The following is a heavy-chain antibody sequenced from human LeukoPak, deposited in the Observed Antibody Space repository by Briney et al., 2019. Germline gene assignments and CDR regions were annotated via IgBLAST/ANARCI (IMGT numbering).Heavy chain of an antibody. D-gene: IGHD6-13*01. J-gene: IGHJ4*02. Sequence: SETLSLTCTVSGGSISSGDYYWSWIRQPPGKGLEWIGYIYYSGSTYYNPSLKSRVTISVDTSKNQFSLKLSSVTAADMAVYYCAAPGIAAAGPTFDYWGQGTLVTVSS. CDR1: GGSISSGDYY. CDR2: IYYSGST. V-gene: IGHV4-30-4*01. CDR3: AAPGIAAAGPTFDY.